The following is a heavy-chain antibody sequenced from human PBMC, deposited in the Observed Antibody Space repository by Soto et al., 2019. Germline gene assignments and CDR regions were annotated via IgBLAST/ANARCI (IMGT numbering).Heavy chain of an antibody. CDR2: IYYTEGT. V-gene: IGHV4-39*01. CDR1: GGSISSSNYY. D-gene: IGHD1-26*01. J-gene: IGHJ4*02. CDR3: VSAAKWELLFDY. Sequence: SETLSLTCTVSGGSISSSNYYWAWIRQPPGKGLEWIGNIYYTEGTYYNPSLKNRVTISVDTSENQVSLKLFSVTAADTALYYCVSAAKWELLFDYWRQGIQVTVSS.